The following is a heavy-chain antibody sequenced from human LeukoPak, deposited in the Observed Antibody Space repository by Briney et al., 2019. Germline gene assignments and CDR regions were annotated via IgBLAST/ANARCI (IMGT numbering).Heavy chain of an antibody. Sequence: TPGGPLRLSCAASGYTFTGYYMHWVRQAPGQGLEWMGRINPNSGGTNYAQKFQGRVTMTRDTSISTAYMELSRLRSDDTAVYYCARADYGDYVEGFDYWGQGTLVTVSS. CDR3: ARADYGDYVEGFDY. CDR2: INPNSGGT. J-gene: IGHJ4*02. D-gene: IGHD4-17*01. CDR1: GYTFTGYY. V-gene: IGHV1-2*06.